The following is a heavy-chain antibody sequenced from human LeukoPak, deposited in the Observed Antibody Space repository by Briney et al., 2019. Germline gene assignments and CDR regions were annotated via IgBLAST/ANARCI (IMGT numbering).Heavy chain of an antibody. J-gene: IGHJ4*02. Sequence: GGSLRLSCAASGFTFSSYAMHWVCQAPGKGLEWVAVISYDGSNKYYADSVKGRFTISRDNSKNTLYLQMNSLRAEDTAVYYCARDFVDTAMVTPGYWGQGTLVTVSS. CDR1: GFTFSSYA. CDR2: ISYDGSNK. V-gene: IGHV3-30-3*01. D-gene: IGHD5-18*01. CDR3: ARDFVDTAMVTPGY.